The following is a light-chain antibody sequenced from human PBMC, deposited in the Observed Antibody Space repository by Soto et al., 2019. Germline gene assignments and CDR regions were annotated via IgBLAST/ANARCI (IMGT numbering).Light chain of an antibody. CDR3: QQYNGYWT. J-gene: IGKJ1*01. V-gene: IGKV1-5*01. CDR2: DAS. Sequence: DIQMTQSPSTLSASVGDRVTITCRASQSVGTWLAWYQQKPGKPPTLLIYDASNLESGVPSRFSGSGSGAEFTLTISSLQPEDFATYVCQQYNGYWTFGQGTNVEIK. CDR1: QSVGTW.